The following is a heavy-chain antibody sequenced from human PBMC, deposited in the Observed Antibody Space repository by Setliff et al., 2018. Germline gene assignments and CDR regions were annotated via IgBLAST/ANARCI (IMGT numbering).Heavy chain of an antibody. Sequence: GGSLRLSCAASGFAFRTHPMHWVRQAPGKGLEWLAVTSYDGINQYYADSVQGRFTIFRDNSKETLYLQMNSLRAEDTAIYYCAKDRETPIYWGQGTLVTVSS. D-gene: IGHD1-26*01. CDR2: TSYDGINQ. CDR3: AKDRETPIY. J-gene: IGHJ4*02. V-gene: IGHV3-30*07. CDR1: GFAFRTHP.